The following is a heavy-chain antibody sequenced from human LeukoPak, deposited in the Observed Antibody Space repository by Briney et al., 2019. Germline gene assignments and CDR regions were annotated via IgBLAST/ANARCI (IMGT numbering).Heavy chain of an antibody. CDR1: GFTFDVYA. J-gene: IGHJ6*02. D-gene: IGHD2-15*01. Sequence: GGSLRLSCAASGFTFDVYAMHWVRQAPGKGLEWVSGISWNSGSIGYADSVKGRFTISRDNAKNSLYLQMNSLRAEDTALYYCAKGYCSGGSCYPSYYYGMDVWGQGTTVTVSS. V-gene: IGHV3-9*01. CDR3: AKGYCSGGSCYPSYYYGMDV. CDR2: ISWNSGSI.